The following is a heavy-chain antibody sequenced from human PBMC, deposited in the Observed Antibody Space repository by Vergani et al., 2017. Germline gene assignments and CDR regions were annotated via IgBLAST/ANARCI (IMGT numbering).Heavy chain of an antibody. J-gene: IGHJ6*02. V-gene: IGHV3-23*04. Sequence: QLVESGGGWVQPGGSLRLSCAASGFTFSIYAMSWVRQPPGKGLEWVSSISGSGGSTYYADSVKGRFTISRDNSKNTLYLQMNSLRAEDTAVYYCAKDLEVTTVTTEYYYYYYGMDVWGQGTTVTVSS. CDR3: AKDLEVTTVTTEYYYYYYGMDV. CDR1: GFTFSIYA. CDR2: ISGSGGST. D-gene: IGHD4-17*01.